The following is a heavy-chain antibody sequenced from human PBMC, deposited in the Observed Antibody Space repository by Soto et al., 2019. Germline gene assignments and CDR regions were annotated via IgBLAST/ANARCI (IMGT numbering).Heavy chain of an antibody. Sequence: QVQLVQSGAEVKKPGASVKVSCKASGYTFTSYYMHWVRQAPGQGLEWMGIINPSGGSTSYAQKSQGRVTMTRDTSTSTVYMELSSLRSEDTAVYYCARADDYGDYGAGVDRFYYFDYWGQGTLVTVSS. D-gene: IGHD4-17*01. CDR1: GYTFTSYY. V-gene: IGHV1-46*01. CDR2: INPSGGST. J-gene: IGHJ4*02. CDR3: ARADDYGDYGAGVDRFYYFDY.